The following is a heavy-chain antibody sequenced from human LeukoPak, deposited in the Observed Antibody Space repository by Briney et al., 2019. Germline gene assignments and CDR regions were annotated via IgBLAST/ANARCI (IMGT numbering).Heavy chain of an antibody. D-gene: IGHD5-18*01. CDR1: GYTFTSYY. V-gene: IGHV1-46*01. CDR3: ARGGRAAMEKGYFDY. Sequence: ASVKVSCKASGYTFTSYYMHWVRQAPGQGLEWMGIINPSGGSTSYAQKFQGRVTMTRDMSTSTVYMELSSLRSEDTAVYYCARGGRAAMEKGYFDYWGQGTLVTVSS. CDR2: INPSGGST. J-gene: IGHJ4*02.